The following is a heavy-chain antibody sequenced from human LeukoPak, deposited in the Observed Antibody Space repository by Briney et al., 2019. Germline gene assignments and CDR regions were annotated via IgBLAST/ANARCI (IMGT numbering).Heavy chain of an antibody. Sequence: GGSLRLSCAASGFTFSEAWMSWVRQAPGKGLDWVGRIKSKTDGGTTDYAAPVKGRFTISRDDSKNTLYLQMNSLKTEDTAVYYCATPLYYSAWGDAFDIWGQGTMVTVSS. D-gene: IGHD3-10*01. CDR2: IKSKTDGGTT. CDR3: ATPLYYSAWGDAFDI. CDR1: GFTFSEAW. V-gene: IGHV3-15*01. J-gene: IGHJ3*02.